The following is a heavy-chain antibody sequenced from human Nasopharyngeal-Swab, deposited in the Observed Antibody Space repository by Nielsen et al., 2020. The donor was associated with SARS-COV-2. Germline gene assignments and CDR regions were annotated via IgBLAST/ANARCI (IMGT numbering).Heavy chain of an antibody. D-gene: IGHD1-26*01. CDR3: VREFEATGATYLDY. Sequence: LSLTCAASGFTFSSYGMHWVRQAPGKGLEWVAVISYDGSNKYYADSVKGRFTISRDNSKNTLYLQMSSLRDEDTAVYYCVREFEATGATYLDYWGLGTLVTVSS. CDR2: ISYDGSNK. V-gene: IGHV3-30*03. J-gene: IGHJ4*02. CDR1: GFTFSSYG.